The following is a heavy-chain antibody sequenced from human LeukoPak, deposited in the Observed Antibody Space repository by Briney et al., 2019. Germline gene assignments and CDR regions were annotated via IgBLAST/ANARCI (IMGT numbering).Heavy chain of an antibody. J-gene: IGHJ6*03. CDR2: INWNGGST. CDR3: ARASGVGGSSHYYYYYMDV. CDR1: GFTFDDYG. V-gene: IGHV3-20*01. D-gene: IGHD5-12*01. Sequence: GGSLRLSCAASGFTFDDYGMSWVRQAPGKGLEWVSGINWNGGSTGYADSVKGRFTISRDNAKNSLYLQMNSLRAEDTALYHCARASGVGGSSHYYYYYMDVWGKGTTVTISS.